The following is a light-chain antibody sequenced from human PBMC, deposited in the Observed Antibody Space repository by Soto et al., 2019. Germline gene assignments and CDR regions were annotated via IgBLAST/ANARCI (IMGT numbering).Light chain of an antibody. J-gene: IGKJ1*01. Sequence: DIVMTQSPDSLAVSLDERATINCKSSQSVLHSPTNNNYLAWYQKKPGQPPKLLIYWASTRESGVPDRFSGSASGTDFTLTINSLQAEVAAVYYCHQYYSIPRTFGQGTKVEIK. CDR2: WAS. CDR3: HQYYSIPRT. V-gene: IGKV4-1*01. CDR1: QSVLHSPTNNNY.